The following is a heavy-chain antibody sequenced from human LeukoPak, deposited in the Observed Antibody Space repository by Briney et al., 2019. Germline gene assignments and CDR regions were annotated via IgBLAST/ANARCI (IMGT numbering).Heavy chain of an antibody. V-gene: IGHV3-30*02. CDR1: GFTFSNYG. D-gene: IGHD2-2*01. CDR3: AKDLARYCSSSSCMGDY. CDR2: IRYDGSNK. Sequence: GGSLRLSCAASGFTFSNYGMHWVRQAPGKGLGWVAFIRYDGSNKYYADSVKGRFTISRDNSKNTLYLQMNSLRAEDTAVYYCAKDLARYCSSSSCMGDYWGQGTLVTVSS. J-gene: IGHJ4*02.